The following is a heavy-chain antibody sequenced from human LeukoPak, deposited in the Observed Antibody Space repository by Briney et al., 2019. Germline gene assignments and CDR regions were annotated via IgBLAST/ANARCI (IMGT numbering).Heavy chain of an antibody. CDR2: ISSSGSTI. CDR1: GFTFSDYY. J-gene: IGHJ6*03. CDR3: ARDASDIVVVPAAAAYYYYYMDV. D-gene: IGHD2-2*01. Sequence: PGGSLRLSCAASGFTFSDYYMSWIRQAPGKGLEWVSYISSSGSTIYYADSVKGRFTISRDNAKNSLCLQMNSLRAEDTAVYYCARDASDIVVVPAAAAYYYYYMDVWGKGTTVTVSS. V-gene: IGHV3-11*01.